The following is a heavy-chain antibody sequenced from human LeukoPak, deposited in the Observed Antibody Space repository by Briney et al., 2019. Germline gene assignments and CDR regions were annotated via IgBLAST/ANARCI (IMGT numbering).Heavy chain of an antibody. D-gene: IGHD7-27*01. Sequence: GGSLRLSCAASGFSFSSYAMSWVRQAPGKGLEWVSLISGSGGGTWYADSVKGRFTISRDNSKNTLYLQMNSLRAEDTAIYYCAKDSANWGRHYDYWGQGTLVTVSS. V-gene: IGHV3-23*01. J-gene: IGHJ4*02. CDR1: GFSFSSYA. CDR2: ISGSGGGT. CDR3: AKDSANWGRHYDY.